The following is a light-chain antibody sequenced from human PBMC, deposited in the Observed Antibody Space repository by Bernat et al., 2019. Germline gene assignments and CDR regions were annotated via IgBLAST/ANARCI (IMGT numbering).Light chain of an antibody. CDR3: QQYNSYPS. CDR2: KAS. J-gene: IGKJ5*01. Sequence: DIQMTQSPSTLSASVGDRVTITCRASQSISSWLAWYQQKPGKAPKLLIYKASNLESGVPSRFSGSGSGTEFTLTISSLQPDDFATYYCQQYNSYPSFGQVTRLEIK. CDR1: QSISSW. V-gene: IGKV1-5*03.